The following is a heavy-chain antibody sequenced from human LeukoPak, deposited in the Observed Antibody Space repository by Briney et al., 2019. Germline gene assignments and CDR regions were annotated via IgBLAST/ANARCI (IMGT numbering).Heavy chain of an antibody. Sequence: PSETLSLTCTVSGGSISSGGYYWSWIRQPPGKGLEWIGYIYHSGSTYYNPSLKSRVTISVDRSKNQFSLKLSSVTAADTAVYYSARDVSNPPRESYFDYWGQGTLVTVSS. CDR1: GGSISSGGYY. J-gene: IGHJ4*02. V-gene: IGHV4-30-2*01. CDR3: ARDVSNPPRESYFDY. CDR2: IYHSGST. D-gene: IGHD2-2*01.